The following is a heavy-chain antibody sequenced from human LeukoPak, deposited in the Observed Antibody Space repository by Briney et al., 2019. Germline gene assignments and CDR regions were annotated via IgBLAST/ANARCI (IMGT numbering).Heavy chain of an antibody. CDR2: ISSSGSTI. Sequence: GGSLRPTCAASGFTFSSYEMNWVRQAPGKGLEWLSYISSSGSTIYYADSVKGRFTISRDNAKNSLYLQMNSLRAEDTAVYYCARARRFPGIAAVGAFDYWGQGTLVTVSS. V-gene: IGHV3-48*03. CDR3: ARARRFPGIAAVGAFDY. D-gene: IGHD6-13*01. CDR1: GFTFSSYE. J-gene: IGHJ4*02.